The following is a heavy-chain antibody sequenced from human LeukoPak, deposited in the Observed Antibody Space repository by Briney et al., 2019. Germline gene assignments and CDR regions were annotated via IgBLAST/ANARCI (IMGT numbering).Heavy chain of an antibody. CDR3: APRTGRVGATLPEV. V-gene: IGHV3-7*01. CDR1: GFTFGSYW. D-gene: IGHD1-26*01. J-gene: IGHJ4*02. CDR2: IKQDGSQK. Sequence: PGGSLRLSCAASGFTFGSYWMSWVRQAPGKGLEWVANIKQDGSQKYYVDSVEGRFTISRDNAKNSLFLQMNSLRAEDTAVYYCAPRTGRVGATLPEVWGQGTLVTVSS.